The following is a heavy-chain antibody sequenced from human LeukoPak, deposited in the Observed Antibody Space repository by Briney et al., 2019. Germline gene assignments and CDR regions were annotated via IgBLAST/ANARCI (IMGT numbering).Heavy chain of an antibody. Sequence: GGSLRLSCAASGFIVSSNYMNWVRQAPGKGLEWVSVFYSGGSTFYADSVKGRFTISRDNSKNTLYLQMNSLRAEDTAVYHCAKAVGATKWSLPFDCWGQGTLVTVSS. CDR1: GFIVSSNY. V-gene: IGHV3-53*01. CDR3: AKAVGATKWSLPFDC. D-gene: IGHD1-26*01. J-gene: IGHJ4*01. CDR2: FYSGGST.